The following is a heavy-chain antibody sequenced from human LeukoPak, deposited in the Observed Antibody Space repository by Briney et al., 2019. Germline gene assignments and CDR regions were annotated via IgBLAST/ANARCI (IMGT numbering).Heavy chain of an antibody. CDR3: AIATTPTSYMDV. CDR2: ISWNSDSI. CDR1: GFTFNNYA. J-gene: IGHJ6*03. V-gene: IGHV3-9*03. D-gene: IGHD1-1*01. Sequence: PAGSLRLSCALSGFTFNNYAMHWGRQHPGEGLEWVSGISWNSDSIGYADSVKGRFTISRDNAKNSLSLQLSSLRAADMAVYYCAIATTPTSYMDVWGKGTTVTVSS.